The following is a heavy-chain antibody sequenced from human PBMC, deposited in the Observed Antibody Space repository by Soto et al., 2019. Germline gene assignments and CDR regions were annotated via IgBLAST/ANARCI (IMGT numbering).Heavy chain of an antibody. CDR2: INHSGST. CDR1: CGSFGGYY. D-gene: IGHD6-6*01. Sequence: QVQLQQWGAGLLKPSETLSLTCAVYCGSFGGYYWIWIRQPPGKGLEWIGEINHSGSTNYNPSLKSLVTMSVDTSKNQFSLKLSSVTAADTAVYYCARTSRFDCWGQGTLVTVSS. V-gene: IGHV4-34*01. J-gene: IGHJ4*02. CDR3: ARTSRFDC.